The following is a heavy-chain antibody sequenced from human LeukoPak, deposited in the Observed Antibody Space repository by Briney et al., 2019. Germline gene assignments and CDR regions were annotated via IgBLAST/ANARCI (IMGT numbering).Heavy chain of an antibody. D-gene: IGHD3-10*01. V-gene: IGHV4-34*01. CDR2: INHSGST. Sequence: PSETLSLTCAVYRGSFSGYYWNWIRQPPGRGLEWIGEINHSGSTNYNSSLKSRVTMSVDTSKNQFSLKLSSVTAADTAVYYCASEPYGSGSFLGAFDIWGQGTMVTVSS. J-gene: IGHJ3*02. CDR1: RGSFSGYY. CDR3: ASEPYGSGSFLGAFDI.